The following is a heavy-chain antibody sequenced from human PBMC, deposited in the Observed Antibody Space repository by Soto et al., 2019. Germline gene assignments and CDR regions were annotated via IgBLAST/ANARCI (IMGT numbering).Heavy chain of an antibody. CDR1: GGSFTSNNW. CDR3: ASRDPGTSVDY. Sequence: SETLSLTCAVSGGSFTSNNWWTWVRQPPGQGLEWIGEIYRTGSTNYNPSLKGRVTISLDKSENPFSLKVTTLTAEDTAVYYCASRDPGTSVDYWGQGTLVTVSS. CDR2: IYRTGST. V-gene: IGHV4-4*02. D-gene: IGHD1-7*01. J-gene: IGHJ4*02.